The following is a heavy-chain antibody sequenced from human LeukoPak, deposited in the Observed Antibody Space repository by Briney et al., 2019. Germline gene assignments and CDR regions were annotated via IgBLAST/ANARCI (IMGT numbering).Heavy chain of an antibody. D-gene: IGHD3-22*01. Sequence: SETLSLTCTVSGGSISSYYWSWIRQPPGKGLEWIGYIYYSGSTNYNPSLKSRVTISVDTSKNQFSLKLSSVTAADTAVYYCARSLGGYYDSSGSDASDIWGQGTMVTVSS. CDR1: GGSISSYY. V-gene: IGHV4-59*01. J-gene: IGHJ3*02. CDR3: ARSLGGYYDSSGSDASDI. CDR2: IYYSGST.